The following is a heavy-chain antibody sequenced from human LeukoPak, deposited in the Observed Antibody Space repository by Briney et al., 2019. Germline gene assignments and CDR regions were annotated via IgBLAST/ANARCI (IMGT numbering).Heavy chain of an antibody. Sequence: GGSLRLSCAASGFTFDDYAMHWVRQAPGKGLEWVSGISWNSGSIGYADSVKGRFTISRDNAKNSLYLQMDSLRVEDTAFYYCAKDNRKHYTSGPNPDSLHWGQGALVTVSS. J-gene: IGHJ4*02. V-gene: IGHV3-9*01. CDR2: ISWNSGSI. CDR3: AKDNRKHYTSGPNPDSLH. CDR1: GFTFDDYA. D-gene: IGHD6-19*01.